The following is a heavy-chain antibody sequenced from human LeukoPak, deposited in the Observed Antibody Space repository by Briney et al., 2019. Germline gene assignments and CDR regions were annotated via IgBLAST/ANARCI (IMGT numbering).Heavy chain of an antibody. CDR2: ISAYNGNI. D-gene: IGHD2-2*01. CDR1: GYTFTNYG. J-gene: IGHJ4*02. Sequence: ASVKVSCKASGYTFTNYGVSWVRQAPGQGLEWMGWISAYNGNIDYAQKFKGRVTMTTDTSTSTAYMELRSLKSDDTAVYYCARVEAYCSRTSCHDYWGLGTLVTVPS. V-gene: IGHV1-18*01. CDR3: ARVEAYCSRTSCHDY.